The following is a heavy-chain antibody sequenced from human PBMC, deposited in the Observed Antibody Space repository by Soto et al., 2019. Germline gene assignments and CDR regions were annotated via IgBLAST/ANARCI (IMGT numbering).Heavy chain of an antibody. D-gene: IGHD1-7*01. V-gene: IGHV3-21*01. CDR3: ARAGLELEAWYFDL. J-gene: IGHJ2*01. CDR1: GFTFSSYS. Sequence: EVQLVESGGGLVKPGGSLRLSCAASGFTFSSYSMNWVRQAPGKGLEWVSSISSSSSYIYYADSVKGRFTISRDNAKNSLYLQMNSLRAEDTAVYYCARAGLELEAWYFDLWGRGTLVTVSS. CDR2: ISSSSSYI.